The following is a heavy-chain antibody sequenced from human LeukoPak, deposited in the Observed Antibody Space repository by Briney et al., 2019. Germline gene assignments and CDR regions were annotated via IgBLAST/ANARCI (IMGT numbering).Heavy chain of an antibody. J-gene: IGHJ4*02. CDR2: ISSSGSTI. CDR1: GYTLSSYE. Sequence: RGSLRLSSAASGYTLSSYEMKWVRQAPGKGLEWVSYISSSGSTIYYADSVKGRFTISRDNAKASLYLQMNSLRAEDTAVYYCAPGSGLDYWGQGTLVTVSS. D-gene: IGHD3-10*01. CDR3: APGSGLDY. V-gene: IGHV3-48*03.